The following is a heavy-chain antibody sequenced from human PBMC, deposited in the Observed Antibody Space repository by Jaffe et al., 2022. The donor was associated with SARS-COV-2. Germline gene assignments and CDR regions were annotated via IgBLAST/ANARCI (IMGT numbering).Heavy chain of an antibody. J-gene: IGHJ5*02. V-gene: IGHV4-34*02. Sequence: QVQLQQWGAGLLKPSETLSLTCAVFGGSFSGYYWSWIRQSPGKGLEWIGEVSHRGTTNYNPSLKSRVTISVDTSKNQFSLNLKSVTAADTAMYYCARFGSLQVGRPWWFHPWGQGTLITVSS. CDR2: VSHRGTT. CDR1: GGSFSGYY. D-gene: IGHD1-1*01. CDR3: ARFGSLQVGRPWWFHP.